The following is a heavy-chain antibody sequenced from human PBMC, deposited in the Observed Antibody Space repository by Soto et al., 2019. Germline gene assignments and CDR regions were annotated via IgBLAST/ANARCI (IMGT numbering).Heavy chain of an antibody. Sequence: PSETLSLTCTVSGGSISSYYWSWIRQPSGKGLEWIGYIYYSGSTNYNPSLKSRVTISVDTSKNQFSLKLSSVTAADTAVYYCAREYGSGTNAFDIWGQGTMVTVSS. V-gene: IGHV4-59*01. D-gene: IGHD3-10*01. CDR1: GGSISSYY. CDR3: AREYGSGTNAFDI. CDR2: IYYSGST. J-gene: IGHJ3*02.